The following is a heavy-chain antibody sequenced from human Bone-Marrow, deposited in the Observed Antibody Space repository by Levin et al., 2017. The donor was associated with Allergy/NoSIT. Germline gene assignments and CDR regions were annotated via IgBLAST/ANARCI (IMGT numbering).Heavy chain of an antibody. J-gene: IGHJ4*02. Sequence: GGSLRLSCAGSGFTFDDAALHWVRQVPGKGLEWVSSITSNSGSFNYADSVKGRFTIYRDNAKRSLFLQMNSLRVDDTALYYCVRMGTRWYGDGFFDFWGQGTQVTVSS. D-gene: IGHD6-13*01. CDR3: VRMGTRWYGDGFFDF. V-gene: IGHV3-9*01. CDR2: ITSNSGSF. CDR1: GFTFDDAA.